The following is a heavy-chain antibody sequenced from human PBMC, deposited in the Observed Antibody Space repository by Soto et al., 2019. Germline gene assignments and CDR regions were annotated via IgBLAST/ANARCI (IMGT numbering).Heavy chain of an antibody. V-gene: IGHV4-59*01. D-gene: IGHD5-18*01. CDR1: GGSISSYY. CDR3: ARDSMDTAMGWYYYYGMDV. J-gene: IGHJ6*02. CDR2: IYYSGST. Sequence: VQLQESGPGLVKPSETLSLTCTVSGGSISSYYWSWIRQPPGKGLEWIGYIYYSGSTNYNPSLKSRVTISVDTSKNQFSLKLSSVTAADTAVYYCARDSMDTAMGWYYYYGMDVWGQGTTVTVSS.